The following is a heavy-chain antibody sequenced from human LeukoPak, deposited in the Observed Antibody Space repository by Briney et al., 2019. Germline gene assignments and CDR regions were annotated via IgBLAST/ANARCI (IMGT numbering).Heavy chain of an antibody. J-gene: IGHJ6*02. V-gene: IGHV3-33*06. CDR3: AKDAYSSGWVYYYYGMDV. Sequence: PGGSLRLSCAASGFTFSSYGMHWVRQAPGKGLEWVAVIWYDGSNKYYADSVKGRFTISRDNSKNTLYLQMNSLRAEDTAVYYCAKDAYSSGWVYYYYGMDVWGQGTTVTVSS. CDR2: IWYDGSNK. D-gene: IGHD6-19*01. CDR1: GFTFSSYG.